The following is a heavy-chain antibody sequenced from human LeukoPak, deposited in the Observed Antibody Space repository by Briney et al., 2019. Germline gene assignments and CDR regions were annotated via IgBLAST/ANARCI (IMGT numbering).Heavy chain of an antibody. D-gene: IGHD3-3*01. V-gene: IGHV1-69*04. CDR1: GGTFSSYA. CDR3: ARMAIFGVVISYYYGMDV. CDR2: IIPILGIA. Sequence: ASVTVSCKASGGTFSSYAISWVRQAPGQGLEWMGRIIPILGIANYAQKFQGRVTITADKSTSTAYMELSSLRSEDTAVYYCARMAIFGVVISYYYGMDVWGQGTTVTVSS. J-gene: IGHJ6*02.